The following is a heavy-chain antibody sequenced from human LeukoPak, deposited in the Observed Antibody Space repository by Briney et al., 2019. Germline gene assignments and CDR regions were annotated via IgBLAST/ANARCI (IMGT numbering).Heavy chain of an antibody. Sequence: SETLSLTCAVYVGSFSGYYWSWIRQPPGRVLEWIGEFNHSGSTYYNPSLKSRVTIREDTSKNQFSLKLSEVSAADTVLYCGTRHTKFNYGDSYLEYWGKGTLLTVS. D-gene: IGHD4-17*01. CDR3: TRHTKFNYGDSYLEY. V-gene: IGHV4-34*01. J-gene: IGHJ4*02. CDR1: VGSFSGYY. CDR2: FNHSGST.